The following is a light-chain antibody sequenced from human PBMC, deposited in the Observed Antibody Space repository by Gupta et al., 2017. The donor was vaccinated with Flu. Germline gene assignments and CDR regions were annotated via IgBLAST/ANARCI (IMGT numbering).Light chain of an antibody. V-gene: IGKV1-39*01. CDR3: QQSDKTPYT. J-gene: IGKJ2*01. CDR1: QTISHY. CDR2: TTS. Sequence: PSSLSASVGDRVTITCRASQTISHYLNWYQQKPGKAPELLIYTTSTLQSEVPSRCSGSGSGTDFTLTINSLQREDFATYYCQQSDKTPYTFGQGTKVEI.